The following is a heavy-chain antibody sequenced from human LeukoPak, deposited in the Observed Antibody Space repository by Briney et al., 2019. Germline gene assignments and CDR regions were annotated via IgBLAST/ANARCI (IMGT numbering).Heavy chain of an antibody. Sequence: GGSLGLSCAASGFTFSSYGINWVRQAPGKGLEWVSSISSSSSYIYYADSVKGRFTISRDNAKNSLYLQRNSLRAEDTAVYYCARVGWWDGMDVWGQGTTVTVSS. J-gene: IGHJ6*02. CDR3: ARVGWWDGMDV. CDR1: GFTFSSYG. D-gene: IGHD2-15*01. CDR2: ISSSSSYI. V-gene: IGHV3-21*01.